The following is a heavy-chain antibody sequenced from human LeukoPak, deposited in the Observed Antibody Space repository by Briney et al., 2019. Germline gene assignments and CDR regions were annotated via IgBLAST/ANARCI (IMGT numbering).Heavy chain of an antibody. J-gene: IGHJ4*02. CDR2: IKEDGSDK. V-gene: IGHV3-7*04. CDR1: GFTFRNYW. D-gene: IGHD6-19*01. CDR3: ARGGIQVSGIDEFDY. Sequence: GGSLRLSCTASGFTFRNYWMSWVRQAPGKGLECVAYIKEDGSDKNYVDSVKGRFTISRDNTKSSLYLQMNSLRAEDTAVYYCARGGIQVSGIDEFDYWGQGTLVTVSS.